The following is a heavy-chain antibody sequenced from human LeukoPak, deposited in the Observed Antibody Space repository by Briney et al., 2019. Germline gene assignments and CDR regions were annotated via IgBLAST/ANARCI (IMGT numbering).Heavy chain of an antibody. Sequence: GGSLRLSCAASGFTVSSNYMSWVRQAPGKGLEWVSVIYSGGSTYYADSVKGRFTISRDNSKNTLYLQMNSLRAEDTAVYYCARGYSSSWYDYWGQGTLVTVSS. D-gene: IGHD6-13*01. CDR2: IYSGGST. J-gene: IGHJ4*02. CDR3: ARGYSSSWYDY. V-gene: IGHV3-53*01. CDR1: GFTVSSNY.